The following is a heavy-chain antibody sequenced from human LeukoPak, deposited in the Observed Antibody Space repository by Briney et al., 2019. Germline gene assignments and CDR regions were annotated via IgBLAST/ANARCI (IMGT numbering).Heavy chain of an antibody. D-gene: IGHD3-10*01. CDR1: GFTFSSYA. Sequence: GGSLRLSCSASGFTFSSYAMHWVRQAPGKGLEYVSAISSNEGSTYYADSVKGRFTISRDNSKNTLYLQMSRLRAEDTAVYYCVKDGGRSGSGSYYTDAFDIWGQGTMVTVSS. CDR2: ISSNEGST. CDR3: VKDGGRSGSGSYYTDAFDI. V-gene: IGHV3-64D*06. J-gene: IGHJ3*02.